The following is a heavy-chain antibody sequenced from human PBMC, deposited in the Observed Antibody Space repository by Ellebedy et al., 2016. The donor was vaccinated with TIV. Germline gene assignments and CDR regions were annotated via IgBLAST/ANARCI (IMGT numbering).Heavy chain of an antibody. CDR3: ARDSGRYNWNDVKEGGRGWFDP. V-gene: IGHV4-39*07. D-gene: IGHD1-20*01. CDR1: GGSISSSSYY. CDR2: IYYSGST. Sequence: SETLSLXCTVSGGSISSSSYYWGWIRQPPGKGLEWIGSIYYSGSTYYNPSLKSRVTISVDTSKNQFSLKLSSVTAADTAVYYCARDSGRYNWNDVKEGGRGWFDPWGQGTLVTVSS. J-gene: IGHJ5*02.